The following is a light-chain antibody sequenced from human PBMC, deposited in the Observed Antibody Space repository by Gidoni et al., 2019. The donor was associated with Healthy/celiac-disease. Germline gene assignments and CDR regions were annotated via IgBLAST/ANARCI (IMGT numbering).Light chain of an antibody. CDR2: CAP. Sequence: IALTQSPGTLSLSPGERATLSCRASPSLSSSYLAWYQQQPGQAPRLLIYCAPSRATGIPDTFRGSGSGTDFTLTISRLEPEDFAVYYCQQYGSSLLFTFGPGTKVEIK. J-gene: IGKJ3*01. CDR3: QQYGSSLLFT. CDR1: PSLSSSY. V-gene: IGKV3-20*01.